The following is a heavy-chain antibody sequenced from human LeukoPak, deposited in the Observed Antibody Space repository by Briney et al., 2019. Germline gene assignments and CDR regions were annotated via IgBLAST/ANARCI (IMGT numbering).Heavy chain of an antibody. CDR2: ISSSSSYI. CDR3: AKAGSWGSVDY. Sequence: GGSLRLSCAASGFTFSSYSMNWVRQAPGEGLEWVSSISSSSSYIYYADSVKGRFTISRDNAKNSLYLQMNSLRAEDTAVYYCAKAGSWGSVDYWGQGTLVTVSS. D-gene: IGHD6-13*01. J-gene: IGHJ4*02. CDR1: GFTFSSYS. V-gene: IGHV3-21*04.